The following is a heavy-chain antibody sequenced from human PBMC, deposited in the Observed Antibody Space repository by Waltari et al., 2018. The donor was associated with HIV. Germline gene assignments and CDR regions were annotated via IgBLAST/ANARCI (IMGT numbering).Heavy chain of an antibody. CDR3: ARDREVVVTNYHYYYGMDV. J-gene: IGHJ6*02. V-gene: IGHV3-33*01. CDR2: IWYDGSNK. Sequence: QVQLVESGGGVVQPGGSLRLSCAASGFTFSSYGMHWVRQAPGKGLEWVAVIWYDGSNKYYGDSAKGRFTISRDNAKNTLYLQMNSLRAEDTAVYYCARDREVVVTNYHYYYGMDVWGQGTTVTVSS. D-gene: IGHD3-22*01. CDR1: GFTFSSYG.